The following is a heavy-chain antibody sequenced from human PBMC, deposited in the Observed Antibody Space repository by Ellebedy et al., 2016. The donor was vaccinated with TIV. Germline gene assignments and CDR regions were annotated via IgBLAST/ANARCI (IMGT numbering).Heavy chain of an antibody. CDR3: AGSIAVGTYDAFDL. J-gene: IGHJ3*01. Sequence: MPSETLSLTCAVYGGSFSGYSWSWIRQSPGKGLEWIGEINHSGSTNYNPSLKSRVTISVDTSKNQFSLKLSSVTAADTAVYFCAGSIAVGTYDAFDLWGQGTMVTVSS. V-gene: IGHV4-34*01. CDR1: GGSFSGYS. D-gene: IGHD6-19*01. CDR2: INHSGST.